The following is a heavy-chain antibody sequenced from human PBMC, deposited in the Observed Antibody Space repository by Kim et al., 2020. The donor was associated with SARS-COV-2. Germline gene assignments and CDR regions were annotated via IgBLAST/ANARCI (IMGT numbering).Heavy chain of an antibody. CDR3: ARVGSGRYYYDSSGYSYFDY. D-gene: IGHD3-22*01. V-gene: IGHV3-74*01. CDR1: GFTFSSYW. CDR2: INSDGSST. Sequence: GGSLRLSCAASGFTFSSYWMHWVRQAPGKGLVWVSRINSDGSSTSYADSVKGRFTISRDNAKNTLYLQMNSLRAEDTAVYYCARVGSGRYYYDSSGYSYFDYWGQGTLVTVSS. J-gene: IGHJ4*02.